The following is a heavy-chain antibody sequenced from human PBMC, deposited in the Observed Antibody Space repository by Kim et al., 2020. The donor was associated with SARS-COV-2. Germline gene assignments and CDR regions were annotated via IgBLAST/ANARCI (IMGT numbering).Heavy chain of an antibody. CDR1: GGSISSGGYY. D-gene: IGHD2-21*02. V-gene: IGHV4-31*03. CDR2: IYYSGST. Sequence: SETLSLTCTVSGGSISSGGYYWSWIRQHPGKGLEWIGYIYYSGSTYYNPSLKSRVTISVETSKNQFSLKLSSVTAADTAVYYCARGPAYCGGDCSANPTRAYYYYGMDVWGQGTTVTVSS. J-gene: IGHJ6*02. CDR3: ARGPAYCGGDCSANPTRAYYYYGMDV.